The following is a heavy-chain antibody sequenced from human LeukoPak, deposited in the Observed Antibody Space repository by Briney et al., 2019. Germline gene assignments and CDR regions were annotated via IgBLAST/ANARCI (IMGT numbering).Heavy chain of an antibody. CDR3: ARDVDTAMVDNYYFDY. D-gene: IGHD5-18*01. J-gene: IGHJ4*02. Sequence: GGSLRLSCAASGFTFSSYAMSWVRQAPGKGLEWVSAISGSGGSTYYADSVKGRFTISRDNSKNTLYLQMNSLRAEDTAVYYCARDVDTAMVDNYYFDYWGQGTLVTVSS. V-gene: IGHV3-23*01. CDR2: ISGSGGST. CDR1: GFTFSSYA.